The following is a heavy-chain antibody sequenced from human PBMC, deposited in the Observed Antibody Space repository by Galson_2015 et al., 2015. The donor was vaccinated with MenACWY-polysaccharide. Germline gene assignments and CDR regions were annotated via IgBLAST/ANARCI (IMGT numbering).Heavy chain of an antibody. V-gene: IGHV3-23*01. CDR1: GFAVSSRA. J-gene: IGHJ4*02. CDR3: AKDHASFGWPTFDS. CDR2: ITNNAGKT. Sequence: SLRLSCAASGFAVSSRAMSWVRQAPGKEPEWIAAITNNAGKTYYAHSVMGRFTISRDSSSNTVSLQMNSLRVEDTALYFCAKDHASFGWPTFDSWGPGTLSPSPQ. D-gene: IGHD3-10*01.